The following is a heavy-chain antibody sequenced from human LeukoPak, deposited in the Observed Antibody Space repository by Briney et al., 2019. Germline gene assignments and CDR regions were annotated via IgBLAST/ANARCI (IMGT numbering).Heavy chain of an antibody. V-gene: IGHV3-23*01. CDR2: ISGSGGST. CDR3: ARDAPYYDFWSGYPLYYYMDV. J-gene: IGHJ6*03. D-gene: IGHD3-3*01. CDR1: GFTFSSYW. Sequence: GGSLRLSCAASGFTFSSYWMHWVRQAPGKGLEWVSAISGSGGSTYYADSVKGRFTISRDNSKNTLDLQMNSLRAEDTAVYYCARDAPYYDFWSGYPLYYYMDVWGKGTTVTVSS.